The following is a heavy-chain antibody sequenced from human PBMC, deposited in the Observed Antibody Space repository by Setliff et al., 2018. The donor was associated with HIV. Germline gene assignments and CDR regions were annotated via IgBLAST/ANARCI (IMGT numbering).Heavy chain of an antibody. Sequence: ASVKVSCKASGYTFTNYYMHWVRQAPGQGLEWMGIINPSGGSTSHAQKFQGRVNMTRDTSTSTVHVEVSSLRSEDTAVYYCAREGSFVPAAPLGNGNRILDFWGQGTLVTVSS. CDR1: GYTFTNYY. J-gene: IGHJ4*02. CDR3: AREGSFVPAAPLGNGNRILDF. V-gene: IGHV1-46*01. D-gene: IGHD2-2*01. CDR2: INPSGGST.